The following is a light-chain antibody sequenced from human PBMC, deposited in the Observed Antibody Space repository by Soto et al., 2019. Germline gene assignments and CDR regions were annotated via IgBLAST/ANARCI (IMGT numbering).Light chain of an antibody. CDR3: NSYISNNIPYV. J-gene: IGLJ1*01. CDR1: SRDVGRFNF. Sequence: QSALTQPASVSGSPGQSITISCTGTSRDVGRFNFVSWYQQHPGKAPKLIIFEVTNRPSGVSNRFSGSKSGNTASLTISGLXAEDEADYYCNSYISNNIPYVFGTGTKVTVL. V-gene: IGLV2-14*01. CDR2: EVT.